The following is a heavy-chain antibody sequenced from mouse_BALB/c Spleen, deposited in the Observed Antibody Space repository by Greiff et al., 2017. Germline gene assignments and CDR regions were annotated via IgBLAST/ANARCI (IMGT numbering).Heavy chain of an antibody. D-gene: IGHD2-14*01. CDR3: ARHYRYDGDYAMDY. Sequence: VQLQQSGAELMKPGASVKISCKATGYTFSSYWIEWVKQRPGHGLEWIGEILPGSGSTNYNEKFKGKATFTADTSSNTAYMQLSSLTSEDSAVYYCARHYRYDGDYAMDYWGQGTSVTVSS. J-gene: IGHJ4*01. CDR2: ILPGSGST. V-gene: IGHV1-9*01. CDR1: GYTFSSYW.